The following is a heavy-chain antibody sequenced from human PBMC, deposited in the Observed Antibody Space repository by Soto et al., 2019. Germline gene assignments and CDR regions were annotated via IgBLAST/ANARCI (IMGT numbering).Heavy chain of an antibody. CDR1: GFTFSSYS. CDR2: ISSSSSYI. J-gene: IGHJ4*02. Sequence: PGGSLRLSCAASGFTFSSYSMNWVRQAPGKGLEWVSSISSSSSYIYYADSLKGRFTISRDNVKNSLYLQMNSLRAEDTALYYCAKPLQGLAHPCYWGQGTLVTVSS. V-gene: IGHV3-21*04. D-gene: IGHD4-4*01. CDR3: AKPLQGLAHPCY.